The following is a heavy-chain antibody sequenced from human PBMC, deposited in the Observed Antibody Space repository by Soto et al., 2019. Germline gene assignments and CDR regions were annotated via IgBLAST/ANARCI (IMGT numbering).Heavy chain of an antibody. J-gene: IGHJ5*02. D-gene: IGHD3-10*01. CDR1: GYTFTSYG. CDR3: ARDGDLWFGELLSWFDP. Sequence: GASVKVSCKASGYTFTSYGISRVRQAPGQGLEWMGWISAYNGNTNYAQKLQGRVTMTTDTSTSTAYMELRSLRSDDTAVYYCARDGDLWFGELLSWFDPWGQGTLVTVSS. V-gene: IGHV1-18*01. CDR2: ISAYNGNT.